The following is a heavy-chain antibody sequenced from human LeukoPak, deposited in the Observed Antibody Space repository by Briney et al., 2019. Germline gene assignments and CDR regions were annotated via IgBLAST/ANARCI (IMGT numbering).Heavy chain of an antibody. CDR3: AKDTGKDGPGIAVAGAFDY. CDR2: ISGSGGST. Sequence: GGSLGLSCAASGFTFNTFNMNWVRRAPGKGLEWVSAISGSGGSTYYADSVKGRFTISRDNSKNTLYLQMNSLRAEDTAVYYCAKDTGKDGPGIAVAGAFDYWGQGTLVTVSS. J-gene: IGHJ4*02. D-gene: IGHD6-19*01. CDR1: GFTFNTFN. V-gene: IGHV3-23*01.